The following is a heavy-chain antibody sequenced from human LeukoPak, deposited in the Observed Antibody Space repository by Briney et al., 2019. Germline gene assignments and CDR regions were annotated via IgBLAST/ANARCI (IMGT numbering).Heavy chain of an antibody. D-gene: IGHD6-19*01. CDR3: ARPRIAVAGRGYYFDY. CDR2: IKQDGSEK. J-gene: IGHJ4*02. V-gene: IGHV3-7*01. Sequence: PGGSLRHSCAASGFTFSSYWMSWVRQAPGKGLEWVANIKQDGSEKYYVDSVKGRFTISRDNAKNSLYLQMNSLRAEDTAVYYCARPRIAVAGRGYYFDYWGQGTLVTVSS. CDR1: GFTFSSYW.